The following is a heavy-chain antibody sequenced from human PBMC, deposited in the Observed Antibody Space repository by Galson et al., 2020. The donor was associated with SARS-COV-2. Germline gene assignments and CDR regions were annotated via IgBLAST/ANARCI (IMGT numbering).Heavy chain of an antibody. D-gene: IGHD1-26*01. CDR2: MSNDGTNA. CDR1: GFSFSRYA. CDR3: ARDLEEWQLLVAFDY. J-gene: IGHJ4*02. Sequence: GESLKISCAASGFSFSRYAMHWVSKAPGRGLEWVAAMSNDGTNAYYADSVKGRFNITRDNSKITIYLQMNSLSAEDTAVYYCARDLEEWQLLVAFDYWGQGTLLTVSS. V-gene: IGHV3-30*07.